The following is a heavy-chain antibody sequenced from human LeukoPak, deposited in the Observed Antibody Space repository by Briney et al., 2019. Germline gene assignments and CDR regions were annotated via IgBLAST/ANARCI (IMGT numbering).Heavy chain of an antibody. CDR3: AREPSPPRRSYYYGSGSYYTY. Sequence: ASVKVSCKASGYTFTSYDINWVRQATGQGLEWMGWMNPNSGNTGYAQKLQGRVTMTTDTSTSTAYMELRSLRSDDTAVYYCAREPSPPRRSYYYGSGSYYTYWGQGTLVTVSS. CDR1: GYTFTSYD. D-gene: IGHD3-10*01. CDR2: MNPNSGNT. V-gene: IGHV1-8*01. J-gene: IGHJ4*02.